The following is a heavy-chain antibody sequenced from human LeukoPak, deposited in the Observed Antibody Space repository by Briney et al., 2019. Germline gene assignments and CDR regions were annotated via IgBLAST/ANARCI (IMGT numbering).Heavy chain of an antibody. CDR3: AKDMVIRD. J-gene: IGHJ4*02. CDR2: VSIDGRQK. Sequence: GGSLRLSCAASGFIFSVYGMHWVRQAPGKRLEWVAVVSIDGRQKYHADSVRGRFTISRDNSKNTVYLEMNSLRVEDTAIYYCAKDMVIRDWGQGTLVTVTS. CDR1: GFIFSVYG. V-gene: IGHV3-33*06. D-gene: IGHD2-21*01.